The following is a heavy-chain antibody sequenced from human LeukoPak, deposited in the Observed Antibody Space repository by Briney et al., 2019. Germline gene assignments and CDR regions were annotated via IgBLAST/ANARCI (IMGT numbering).Heavy chain of an antibody. D-gene: IGHD3-3*01. CDR3: TRVTYDFWSGYFQSGYFDY. Sequence: GGSLRLSCAASGFTFSDYSLNWIRQAPGKGLEWVGFIRSKAYGGTTEYAASVKGRFTISRDDSKSIAYLQMSSLKTEDTAVYYCTRVTYDFWSGYFQSGYFDYWGQGTLVTVSS. J-gene: IGHJ4*02. CDR2: IRSKAYGGTT. V-gene: IGHV3-49*03. CDR1: GFTFSDYS.